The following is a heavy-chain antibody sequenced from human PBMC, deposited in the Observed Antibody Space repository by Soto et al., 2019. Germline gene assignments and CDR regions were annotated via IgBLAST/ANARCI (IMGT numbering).Heavy chain of an antibody. J-gene: IGHJ6*02. D-gene: IGHD3-3*01. Sequence: PGGSLRLSCAASGFTFSSYGMHWVRQAPGKGLEWVAVIWYDGSNKYYADSVKGRFTISRDNSKNTLYLQMNSLRAEDTAVYHCARDQRAYYDFWSGYYGGMDVWGQGTTVTVSS. CDR3: ARDQRAYYDFWSGYYGGMDV. V-gene: IGHV3-33*01. CDR2: IWYDGSNK. CDR1: GFTFSSYG.